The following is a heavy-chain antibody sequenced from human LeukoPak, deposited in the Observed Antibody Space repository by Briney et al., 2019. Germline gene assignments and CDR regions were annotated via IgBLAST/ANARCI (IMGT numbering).Heavy chain of an antibody. Sequence: GGSLRLSCAASGFTFSSYSMNWVRQAPGKGLEWVSSITRSNYIYYADSVKGRFTISRDNAKNSLFLQMNSLRAEDTAVYYCASRAGRYSYGYGTLDYWGQGILVTVSS. V-gene: IGHV3-21*04. CDR3: ASRAGRYSYGYGTLDY. J-gene: IGHJ4*02. CDR2: ITRSNYI. D-gene: IGHD5-18*01. CDR1: GFTFSSYS.